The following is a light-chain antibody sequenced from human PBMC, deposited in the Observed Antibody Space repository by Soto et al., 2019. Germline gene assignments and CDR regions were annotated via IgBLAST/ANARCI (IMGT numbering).Light chain of an antibody. Sequence: IVMTQSPATLSVSPGERATLSCRASQNVDRHLAWYQQKPGQAPRLLIYGASTRPTGIPARFSGSGSGTEFTLTISSLQSEDFAVYYCQQYNNWPLTFGGGTKVEIK. V-gene: IGKV3-15*01. CDR2: GAS. CDR3: QQYNNWPLT. J-gene: IGKJ4*01. CDR1: QNVDRH.